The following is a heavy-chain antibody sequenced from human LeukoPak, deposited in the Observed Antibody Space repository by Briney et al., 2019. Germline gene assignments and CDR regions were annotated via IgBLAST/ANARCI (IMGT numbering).Heavy chain of an antibody. D-gene: IGHD5-18*01. J-gene: IGHJ6*04. CDR1: GGSINSGDYY. CDR2: IYYSGST. V-gene: IGHV4-30-4*01. Sequence: PSQTLSLTCTVSGGSINSGDYYWTWIRQPPGKGLEWIGYIYYSGSTYFNPSLKSRVTISVDTSKNQFSLKLSSVTAADTAVYYCARSEGYSYYYGMDVWGKGTTVTVSS. CDR3: ARSEGYSYYYGMDV.